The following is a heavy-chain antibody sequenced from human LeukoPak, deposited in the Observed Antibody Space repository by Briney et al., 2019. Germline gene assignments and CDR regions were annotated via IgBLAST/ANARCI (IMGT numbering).Heavy chain of an antibody. J-gene: IGHJ6*03. V-gene: IGHV3-30*02. D-gene: IGHD1-26*01. Sequence: GCLRLSCAPSGFTFRGDGMHWVRQAPGKGLEWVAFIRYDGSNKYYADSVKGRFTISRDNSKNTLYLQMNSLRAEDTAVYYCAKVGKIGLPGSDYYYYYMDVRGKGNTVTISS. CDR3: AKVGKIGLPGSDYYYYYMDV. CDR2: IRYDGSNK. CDR1: GFTFRGDG.